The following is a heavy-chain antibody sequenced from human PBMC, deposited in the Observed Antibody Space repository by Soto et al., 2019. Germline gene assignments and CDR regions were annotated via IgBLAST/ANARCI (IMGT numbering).Heavy chain of an antibody. J-gene: IGHJ4*02. D-gene: IGHD3-16*01. V-gene: IGHV4-30-4*01. CDR3: AREGGESSDGLYYFDS. CDR1: GGSTSSDNY. CDR2: IYYSGNT. Sequence: SETLSLTCTVSGGSTSSDNYWSGIRQPPGKGLEWIGRIYYSGNTDYNPSLKSRLAISIDTSKNQFSLKLSSVTAADTAVYFCAREGGESSDGLYYFDSWGQGSLVTVSS.